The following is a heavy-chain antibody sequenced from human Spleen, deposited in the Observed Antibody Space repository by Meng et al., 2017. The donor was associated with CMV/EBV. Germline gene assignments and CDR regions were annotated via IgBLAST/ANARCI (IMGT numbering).Heavy chain of an antibody. CDR1: GFTFSSYA. CDR3: AKTWITVITITIDY. V-gene: IGHV3-30-3*02. D-gene: IGHD4-17*01. CDR2: ISYDGSNK. Sequence: SCKASGFTFSSYAMHWVRQAPGKGLEWVAVISYDGSNKYYADSVKGRFTISRDTSKNTLYLQMNSLRAEDTAIYYCAKTWITVITITIDYWGHGTLVTVSS. J-gene: IGHJ4*01.